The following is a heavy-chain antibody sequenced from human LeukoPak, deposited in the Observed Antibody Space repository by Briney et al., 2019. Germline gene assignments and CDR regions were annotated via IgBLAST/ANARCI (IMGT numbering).Heavy chain of an antibody. CDR1: GFTFSSYS. V-gene: IGHV3-21*01. Sequence: PGGSLTLSCAASGFTFSSYSMNWVRQAPGKGLEWVSSISSSSSYIYYADSVKGRSTISRDNAKNSLYLQMNSLRAEDTAVYYCARVGYYYDSSGYYLCGMDVWGQGTTVTVSS. J-gene: IGHJ6*02. CDR3: ARVGYYYDSSGYYLCGMDV. CDR2: ISSSSSYI. D-gene: IGHD3-22*01.